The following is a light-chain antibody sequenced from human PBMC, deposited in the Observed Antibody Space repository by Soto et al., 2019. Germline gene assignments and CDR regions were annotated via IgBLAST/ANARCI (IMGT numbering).Light chain of an antibody. CDR3: QQYASSPPT. V-gene: IGKV3-20*01. J-gene: IGKJ5*01. Sequence: EIVLTQSPGTLSLSPGEGAALSCRASQSLSRNALAWYQHTPGQAPRLLIFVASNSATGIPDRFSGSGSGLGFTLTISGLEAEDCAVYCCQQYASSPPTFGQGKRL. CDR2: VAS. CDR1: QSLSRNA.